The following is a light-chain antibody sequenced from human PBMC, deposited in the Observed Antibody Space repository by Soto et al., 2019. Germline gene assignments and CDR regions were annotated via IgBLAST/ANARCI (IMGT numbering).Light chain of an antibody. V-gene: IGKV1-39*01. CDR2: AAS. Sequence: DIQMTQSPSSLSASVGDRVTITCRASQSISSYLNWYQQKPGKAPKLLIYAASSLQSGVPSRFSGSGSGTDFTLTISILQPEDFATYYGQQSYSTYWTFGQGTKVEIK. CDR3: QQSYSTYWT. J-gene: IGKJ1*01. CDR1: QSISSY.